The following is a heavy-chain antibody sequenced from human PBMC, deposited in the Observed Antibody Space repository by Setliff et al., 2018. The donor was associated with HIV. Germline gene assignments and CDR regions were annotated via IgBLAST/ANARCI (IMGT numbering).Heavy chain of an antibody. J-gene: IGHJ3*01. V-gene: IGHV1-69*06. Sequence: SVKVSCKASGGSFRNYAINWVRQAPGQGLEWMGGIIPPLGTPNYAHKFQGRVTLTADKYSSTVYMELSSLRSEDSAVFYCARDRSGIAVAAPDAFDVWGQGTMVTVSS. D-gene: IGHD6-19*01. CDR2: IIPPLGTP. CDR3: ARDRSGIAVAAPDAFDV. CDR1: GGSFRNYA.